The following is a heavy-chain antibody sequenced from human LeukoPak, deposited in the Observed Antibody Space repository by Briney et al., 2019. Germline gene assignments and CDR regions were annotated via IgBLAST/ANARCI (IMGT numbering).Heavy chain of an antibody. Sequence: GGFLRLSCAASGFTFSTYAMTWVRQAPGKGLEWVSLISGTGGSTYYADSVKGRFTISRDNAKNSLHLQMNSLRAEDTAVYYCARGGGRGDYNERYHFDYWGQGTLVTVSS. J-gene: IGHJ4*02. CDR3: ARGGGRGDYNERYHFDY. CDR2: ISGTGGST. V-gene: IGHV3-23*01. CDR1: GFTFSTYA. D-gene: IGHD3-22*01.